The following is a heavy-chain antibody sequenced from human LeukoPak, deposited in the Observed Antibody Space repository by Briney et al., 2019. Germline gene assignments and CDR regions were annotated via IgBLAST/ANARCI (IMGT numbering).Heavy chain of an antibody. CDR1: GGSISSYY. D-gene: IGHD1-26*01. CDR3: ARVKGGSYQDY. CDR2: IYYSGST. J-gene: IGHJ4*02. V-gene: IGHV4-59*01. Sequence: PSETLSLTCTVSGGSISSYYWSWIRQPPGKGLEWIGYIYYSGSTNYNPSLKSRVTISVDTSKNRFSLKLSSVTAADTAVYYCARVKGGSYQDYWGQGTLVTVSS.